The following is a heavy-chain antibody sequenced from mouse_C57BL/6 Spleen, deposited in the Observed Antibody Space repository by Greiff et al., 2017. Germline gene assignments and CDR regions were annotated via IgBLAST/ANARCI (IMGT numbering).Heavy chain of an antibody. CDR3: ARRSYYGNYDFDD. V-gene: IGHV1-85*01. CDR2: IYPRDGSP. CDR1: GYTFTSYD. Sequence: QVQLQQSGPELVKPGASVKLSCKASGYTFTSYDINWVKQRPGQGLEWIGWIYPRDGSPKYNEKFKGKATLTVDTSSSTAYMELHSLTSEDSAVYYCARRSYYGNYDFDDWGQGTTRTVSS. D-gene: IGHD2-1*01. J-gene: IGHJ2*01.